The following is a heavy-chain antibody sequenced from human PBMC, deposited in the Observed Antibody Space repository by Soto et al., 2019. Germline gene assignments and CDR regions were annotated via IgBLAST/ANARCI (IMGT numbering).Heavy chain of an antibody. CDR2: IYYSGST. CDR1: VGSIISGGYY. D-gene: IGHD2-15*01. Sequence: NPSETLSIPCTVSVGSIISGGYYWSWILQHPGKGLEWIGYIYYSGSTYYNPSLKSRVTISVGTSKNQFSLKLSSVTAADTAVYYCARTVVANDNWFDPGGQGTLVTVSS. CDR3: ARTVVANDNWFDP. V-gene: IGHV4-31*03. J-gene: IGHJ5*02.